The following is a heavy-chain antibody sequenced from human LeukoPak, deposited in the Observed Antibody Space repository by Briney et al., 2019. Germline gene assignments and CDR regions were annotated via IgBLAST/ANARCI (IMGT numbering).Heavy chain of an antibody. CDR3: ARANDSSGYYSGTFDY. CDR1: GGTFSSYA. J-gene: IGHJ4*02. Sequence: SVKVSCKASGGTFSSYAISWVRQAPGQGLEWMGGIIPIFGTANYAQKFQGRVTITADESTSTAYMELSSLRSEDTAVYYCARANDSSGYYSGTFDYWGQGALVTVSS. V-gene: IGHV1-69*13. CDR2: IIPIFGTA. D-gene: IGHD3-22*01.